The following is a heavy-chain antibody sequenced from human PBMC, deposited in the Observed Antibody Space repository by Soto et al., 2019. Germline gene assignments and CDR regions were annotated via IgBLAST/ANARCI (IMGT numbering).Heavy chain of an antibody. CDR2: LYYSGSP. CDR3: ARAYTQSRVLFDY. J-gene: IGHJ4*02. Sequence: QLQLQESGPGLVKPSETLSLTCTVSGGSISSSSYYWGWIRQPPGKGLEWIGRLYYSGSPYYNPSLTSRVTISVATSKNQFSLKLSSVTAADTAVYYCARAYTQSRVLFDYWGQGTLVTVSS. D-gene: IGHD2-2*02. V-gene: IGHV4-39*01. CDR1: GGSISSSSYY.